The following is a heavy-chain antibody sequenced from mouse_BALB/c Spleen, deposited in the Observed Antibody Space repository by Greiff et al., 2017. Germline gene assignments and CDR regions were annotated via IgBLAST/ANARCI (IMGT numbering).Heavy chain of an antibody. V-gene: IGHV1S81*02. Sequence: QVQLQQPGADLVKPGASVKLSCKASGYTFTSYWMHWVKQRPGQGLEWIGEINPSNGRTNYNEKFKSKATLTVDKSSSTAYMQLSSLTSEDSAVYYCATAIYDGYAPWFAYWGQGTLVTVSA. CDR1: GYTFTSYW. J-gene: IGHJ3*01. D-gene: IGHD2-3*01. CDR3: ATAIYDGYAPWFAY. CDR2: INPSNGRT.